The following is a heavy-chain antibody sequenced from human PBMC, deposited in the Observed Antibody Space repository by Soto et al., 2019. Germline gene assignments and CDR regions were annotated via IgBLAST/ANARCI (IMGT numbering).Heavy chain of an antibody. J-gene: IGHJ4*02. CDR3: ARGHGSWPYYFDY. D-gene: IGHD6-13*01. Sequence: SETLSLTCSVSGGSISSYYWSWIRQPPGKGLEWIGYLYYSGSTNYNPSLKSRVTISLHTSRIQFSLKLSSVTAADTAMYYCARGHGSWPYYFDYWGQGTLVTVSS. CDR1: GGSISSYY. V-gene: IGHV4-59*01. CDR2: LYYSGST.